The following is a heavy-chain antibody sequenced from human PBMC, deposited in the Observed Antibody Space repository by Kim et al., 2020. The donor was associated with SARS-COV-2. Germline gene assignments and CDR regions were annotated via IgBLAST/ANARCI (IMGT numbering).Heavy chain of an antibody. D-gene: IGHD2-2*01. Sequence: YADSVRGRFTTPRDNAKSTVYLQMNSLRAEDTAVYYCAGICGTTSCSDDYWGQGTLVTVSS. J-gene: IGHJ4*02. V-gene: IGHV3-23*01. CDR3: AGICGTTSCSDDY.